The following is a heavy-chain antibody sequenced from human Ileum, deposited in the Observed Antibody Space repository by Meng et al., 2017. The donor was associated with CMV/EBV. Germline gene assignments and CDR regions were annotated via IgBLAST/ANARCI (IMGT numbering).Heavy chain of an antibody. CDR2: TYYRSKWFN. Sequence: QGHVHRPGPGLVNTSQNLVLPCAISGDSVSSTTFTWNWIRQSPSRGLEWLGRTYYRSKWFNDYALSVRGRITINPDISKNQLSLQLNSVTPEDTAVYYCVRLTGNSWLDYWGRGTLVTVSS. CDR1: GDSVSSTTFT. V-gene: IGHV6-1*01. D-gene: IGHD6-13*01. J-gene: IGHJ4*02. CDR3: VRLTGNSWLDY.